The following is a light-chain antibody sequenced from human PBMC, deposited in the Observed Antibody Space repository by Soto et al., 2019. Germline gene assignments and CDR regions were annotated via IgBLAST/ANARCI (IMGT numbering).Light chain of an antibody. CDR3: QQYSKFSLT. CDR1: ESISSW. V-gene: IGKV1-5*03. J-gene: IGKJ4*01. CDR2: KAS. Sequence: DIQVTQSPSTLSASVGDRVTITCRASESISSWLAWYQQKPGKAPKLLIYKASSLESGVPSRFTGSGSGTEFTLTISSLQPDDFATYYCQQYSKFSLTFGGGTKVEIK.